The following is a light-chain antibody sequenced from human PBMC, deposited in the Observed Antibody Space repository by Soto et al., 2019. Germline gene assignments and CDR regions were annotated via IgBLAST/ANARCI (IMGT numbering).Light chain of an antibody. J-gene: IGKJ2*01. CDR3: MQATYWPYT. CDR1: QSLVHSDGNTY. CDR2: KIS. Sequence: DVVLTPSPLSLPVTFGQPASISCSSRQSLVHSDGNTYLNWFHQRPGQSPRRLVYKISTRDSGVPDRFSGSASRFDVTMKVNRVEAEDVVGVDCGMQATYWPYTFGKETKLDIK. V-gene: IGKV2-30*02.